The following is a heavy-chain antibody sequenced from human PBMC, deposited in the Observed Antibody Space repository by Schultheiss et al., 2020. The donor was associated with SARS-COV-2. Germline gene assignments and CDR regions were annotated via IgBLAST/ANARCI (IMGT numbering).Heavy chain of an antibody. D-gene: IGHD3-22*01. J-gene: IGHJ4*02. CDR2: IYSCGST. V-gene: IGHV3-66*03. Sequence: GGSLRLSCAASGFTVSSNYMSWVRQAPGKGLEWVSVIYSCGSTYYADSVKGRFTISRDNSKNTLYLQMNSLRAEDTAVYYCARASLGDSSGYYEGTFDYWGQGTLVTVSS. CDR1: GFTVSSNY. CDR3: ARASLGDSSGYYEGTFDY.